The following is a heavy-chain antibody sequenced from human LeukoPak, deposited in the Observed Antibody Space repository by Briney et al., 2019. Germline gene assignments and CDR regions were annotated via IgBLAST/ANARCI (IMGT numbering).Heavy chain of an antibody. D-gene: IGHD3-22*01. V-gene: IGHV1-18*01. CDR1: GYTFTSYG. J-gene: IGHJ5*02. CDR3: ARDKKVITSKAWFDP. CDR2: ISAYNGNT. Sequence: ASVKVSCKASGYTFTSYGISWVRQAPGQGLEWIGWISAYNGNTNYAQKLQGRVTMTTDTSTSTAYMELRSLRSDYTAVYYCARDKKVITSKAWFDPWGQGTLVTVSS.